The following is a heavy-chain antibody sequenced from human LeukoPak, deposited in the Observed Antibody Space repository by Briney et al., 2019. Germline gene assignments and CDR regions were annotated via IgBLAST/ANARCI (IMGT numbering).Heavy chain of an antibody. CDR2: IYSSGST. D-gene: IGHD3-22*01. V-gene: IGHV4-4*07. CDR1: GGSISSYY. J-gene: IGHJ5*02. Sequence: SETLSLTCTVSGGSISSYYWSWIGHPAGKGLEWIWRIYSSGSTSYNPSLKSRVTMSVDTSKNQFSLKLSSVTAADTAVYYCARDLSSGYNWFDPGAREPWSPSPQ. CDR3: ARDLSSGYNWFDP.